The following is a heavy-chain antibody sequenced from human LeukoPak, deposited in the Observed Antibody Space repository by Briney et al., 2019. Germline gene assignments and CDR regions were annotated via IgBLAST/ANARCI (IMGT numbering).Heavy chain of an antibody. Sequence: PGGSLRLSCAASGFSFSSYAMSWIRQAPGKGLEWLSAISGTTGTTLYADSVKGRFTISRDNSKNTLFLQMNSLRAEDTAVYYCATKTSYGDRYFDYWGQGTLVTVSS. J-gene: IGHJ4*02. D-gene: IGHD4-17*01. CDR1: GFSFSSYA. CDR3: ATKTSYGDRYFDY. V-gene: IGHV3-23*01. CDR2: ISGTTGTT.